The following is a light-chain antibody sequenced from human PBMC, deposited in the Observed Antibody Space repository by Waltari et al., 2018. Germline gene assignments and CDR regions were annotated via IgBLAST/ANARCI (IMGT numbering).Light chain of an antibody. CDR2: DAS. CDR3: QQYDNLRVT. CDR1: QDISNY. V-gene: IGKV1-33*01. J-gene: IGKJ4*01. Sequence: DIQMTQSPSSLSASVGDRVTITCQASQDISNYLNWYQQKPGKAPKLLIYDASNLETGGPSRFSGSGSWTDFTCTISSLQPEDIATYYCQQYDNLRVTFGGGTKVEIK.